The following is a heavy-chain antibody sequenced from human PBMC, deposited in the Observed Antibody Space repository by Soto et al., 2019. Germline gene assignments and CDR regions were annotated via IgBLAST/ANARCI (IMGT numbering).Heavy chain of an antibody. J-gene: IGHJ4*02. D-gene: IGHD5-18*01. V-gene: IGHV3-21*01. CDR1: GFTFSSYS. CDR2: ISSSSSYI. Sequence: GGSLRLSCAASGFTFSSYSMNWVRQAPGKGLEWVSSISSSSSYIYYADSVKGRFTISRDNAKNSLYLKMNSLRAEDTDVYYCARDQPGYSYGYGLGYWGQGTLVTVSS. CDR3: ARDQPGYSYGYGLGY.